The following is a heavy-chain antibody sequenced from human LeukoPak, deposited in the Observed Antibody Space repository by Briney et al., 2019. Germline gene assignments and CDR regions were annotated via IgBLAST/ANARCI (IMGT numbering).Heavy chain of an antibody. CDR1: GGSISSGGYY. CDR2: IYYSGSA. Sequence: SETLSLTCTVSGGSISSGGYYWSWIRQPPGKGLEWIGNIYYSGSANHNPSLKSRVTISRDTSKNQFSLKLTSVTTAGTAVYYCARAGGVKTAALDLDYWGQGTLVTVSS. V-gene: IGHV4-61*08. D-gene: IGHD6-25*01. J-gene: IGHJ4*02. CDR3: ARAGGVKTAALDLDY.